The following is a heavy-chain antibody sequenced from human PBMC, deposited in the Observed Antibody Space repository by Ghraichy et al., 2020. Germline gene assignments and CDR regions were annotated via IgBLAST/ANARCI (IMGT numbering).Heavy chain of an antibody. J-gene: IGHJ2*01. CDR2: IYYSGST. CDR1: GGSISSYY. V-gene: IGHV4-59*01. Sequence: SETLSLTCTVSGGSISSYYWSWIRQPPGKGLEWIGYIYYSGSTNYNPSLKSRVTISVDTSKNQFSLKLSSVTAADTAVYYCATEKANGRDWYFDLWGRGTLVTVSS. CDR3: ATEKANGRDWYFDL.